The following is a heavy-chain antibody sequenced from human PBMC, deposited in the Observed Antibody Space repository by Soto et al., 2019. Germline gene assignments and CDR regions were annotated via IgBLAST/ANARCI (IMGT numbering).Heavy chain of an antibody. Sequence: GSLRLSCAASGFTFSSYAMSWVRQAPGKGLEWVSAISGSGGSTYYADSVKGRFTISRDNSKNTLYLQMNSLRAEDTAVYYCAKVRRLNGYYYGMDVWGQGTTVTVSS. V-gene: IGHV3-23*01. CDR1: GFTFSSYA. CDR2: ISGSGGST. J-gene: IGHJ6*02. CDR3: AKVRRLNGYYYGMDV. D-gene: IGHD2-8*01.